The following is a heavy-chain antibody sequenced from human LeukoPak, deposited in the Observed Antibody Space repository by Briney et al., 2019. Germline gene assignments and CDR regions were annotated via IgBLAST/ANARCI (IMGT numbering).Heavy chain of an antibody. V-gene: IGHV4-61*01. CDR3: ARDISAVTTGDY. J-gene: IGHJ4*02. Sequence: PSETLSLTYTVSGGSVSSGSYYWSWIRQPPGKGLEWIGYIYYSGSTNYNPSLKSRVTISVDTSKNQFSLKLSSVTAADTAVYYCARDISAVTTGDYWDQGTLVTVSS. CDR1: GGSVSSGSYY. D-gene: IGHD4-17*01. CDR2: IYYSGST.